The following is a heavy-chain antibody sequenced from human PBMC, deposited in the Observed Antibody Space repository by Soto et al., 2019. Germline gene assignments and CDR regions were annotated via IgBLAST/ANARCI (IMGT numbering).Heavy chain of an antibody. CDR1: GYSLTSYW. J-gene: IGHJ6*02. V-gene: IGHV5-10-1*01. CDR3: ASIVVVPAANDLGVIDYYYGMDV. D-gene: IGHD2-2*01. CDR2: IDPSDSYT. Sequence: XESLKISCKGSGYSLTSYWISWVRQMPGKGLEWMGRIDPSDSYTNYSPSFQGHVTISADKSISTAYLQWSSLKASDTAMYYCASIVVVPAANDLGVIDYYYGMDVWGQGTTVTVSS.